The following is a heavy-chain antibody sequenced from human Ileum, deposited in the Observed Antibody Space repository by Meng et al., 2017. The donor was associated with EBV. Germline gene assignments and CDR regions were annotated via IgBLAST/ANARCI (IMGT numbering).Heavy chain of an antibody. J-gene: IGHJ4*02. CDR1: GGSIRTGNFY. D-gene: IGHD4-17*01. CDR3: ASAYDYGDYEAFAY. Sequence: LAESGPGLVKPSETLSLTCTVSGGSIRTGNFYWGWIRQSPGKALECIGTIYYRGNTFYNPSLKSRLTISIDTSKNEFSLTLRSVTAADTALYYCASAYDYGDYEAFAYWGPGSLVTVSS. V-gene: IGHV4-39*07. CDR2: IYYRGNT.